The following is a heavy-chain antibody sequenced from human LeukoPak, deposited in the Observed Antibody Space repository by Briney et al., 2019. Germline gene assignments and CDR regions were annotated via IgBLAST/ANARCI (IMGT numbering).Heavy chain of an antibody. V-gene: IGHV4-34*01. CDR2: INHSGST. Sequence: SETLSLTCAVYGGSFSGYYWSWIRQPPGKGLEWIGEINHSGSTNYNPSLKSRVTISVDTSKNQFSLKLSSVTAADTAVYCCARAYGSGSPIDYWGQGTLVTVSS. J-gene: IGHJ4*02. D-gene: IGHD3-10*01. CDR1: GGSFSGYY. CDR3: ARAYGSGSPIDY.